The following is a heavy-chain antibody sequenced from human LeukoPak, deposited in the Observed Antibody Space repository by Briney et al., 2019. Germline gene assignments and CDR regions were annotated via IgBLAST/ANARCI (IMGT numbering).Heavy chain of an antibody. Sequence: GGSLRLSCAASGFTVSSNYMSWVRQAPGKGLEWVSVIYSGGSTYYADSVKGRFTISRDNSKNTLYLQMNSLRAEDTAVYYCARDLSSYSSSWYDYWGQGTLVTVSS. CDR1: GFTVSSNY. D-gene: IGHD6-13*01. CDR2: IYSGGST. J-gene: IGHJ4*02. CDR3: ARDLSSYSSSWYDY. V-gene: IGHV3-53*05.